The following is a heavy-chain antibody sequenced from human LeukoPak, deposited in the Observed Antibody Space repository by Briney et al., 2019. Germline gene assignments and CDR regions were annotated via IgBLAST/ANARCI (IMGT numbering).Heavy chain of an antibody. CDR2: IYYSGST. D-gene: IGHD3-10*01. CDR3: ARLRSRDSYGSGSYFTFDY. Sequence: SETLSLTCTVSGGSMSSYYWTWIRQPPGKGLEWIGYIYYSGSTYYSPSLKSRVTMSLDTSKTQFSLKLSSVTAADTALYYCARLRSRDSYGSGSYFTFDYWGQGTLVTVST. V-gene: IGHV4-59*08. J-gene: IGHJ4*02. CDR1: GGSMSSYY.